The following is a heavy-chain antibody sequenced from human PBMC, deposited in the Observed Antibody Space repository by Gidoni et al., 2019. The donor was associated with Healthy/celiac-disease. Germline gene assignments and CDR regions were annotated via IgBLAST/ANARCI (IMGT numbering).Heavy chain of an antibody. CDR2: INSDGSST. CDR1: GCTFSRYW. D-gene: IGHD6-13*01. V-gene: IGHV3-74*01. J-gene: IGHJ4*02. CDR3: ARERGAAATSFDY. Sequence: EVQLVESGGGLVQPGGSLRLSCAASGCTFSRYWMHWLRQAPGKGLVWVSRINSDGSSTSYADSVKGRFTISRDNAKNTLYLQMNSLRAEDTAVYYCARERGAAATSFDYWGQGTLVTVSS.